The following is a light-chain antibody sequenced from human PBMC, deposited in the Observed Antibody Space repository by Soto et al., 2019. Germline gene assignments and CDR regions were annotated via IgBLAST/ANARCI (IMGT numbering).Light chain of an antibody. V-gene: IGKV1-5*03. CDR3: QQYKSYPLT. CDR1: QSISSW. CDR2: KAF. Sequence: DIQMTQSPLTLSASVGDRVTITCRASQSISSWLAWYQQKPAKAPKLLIYKAFSLESGVPSRFSGSGSGTEFTLTISSLQPDDFATYYCQQYKSYPLTFGGGTKVEI. J-gene: IGKJ4*01.